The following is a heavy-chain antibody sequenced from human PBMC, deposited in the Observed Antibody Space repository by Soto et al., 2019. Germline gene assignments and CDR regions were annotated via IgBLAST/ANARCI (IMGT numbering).Heavy chain of an antibody. J-gene: IGHJ4*02. CDR3: ARESGDNWTYEVD. V-gene: IGHV4-4*07. CDR2: ISINGNS. Sequence: QVQVKESGPGLVKPSETLSLTCTVSGGSITDYSWSWIRQSAGKGMEWLGRISINGNSHYHPSLRSRVTMSIETSKNQFSLNLRSVTAADTAVDFCARESGDNWTYEVDWGQVHLVTVS. CDR1: GGSITDYS. D-gene: IGHD1-7*01.